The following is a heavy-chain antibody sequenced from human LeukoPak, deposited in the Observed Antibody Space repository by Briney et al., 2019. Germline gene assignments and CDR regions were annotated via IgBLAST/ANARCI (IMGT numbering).Heavy chain of an antibody. J-gene: IGHJ4*02. CDR2: ISSSSSYT. CDR3: ANYDSSEATFDY. D-gene: IGHD3-22*01. CDR1: TFTFSHYE. V-gene: IGHV3-11*03. Sequence: GGSLRLSCAASTFTFSHYEMNWVRQAPGKGLEWVSYISSSSSYTNYADSVKGRFTISRDNAKNSLYLQMNSLRAEDTAVYYCANYDSSEATFDYWGQGTLVTVSS.